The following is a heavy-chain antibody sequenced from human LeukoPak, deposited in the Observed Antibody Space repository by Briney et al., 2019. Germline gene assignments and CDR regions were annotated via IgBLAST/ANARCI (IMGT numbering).Heavy chain of an antibody. J-gene: IGHJ4*02. Sequence: GGSLRLSCAASGFPFSSYGMHWVRQAPGKGLEWVAVIWYDGSNKYYADSVKGRFTISGGNSKNTLYLQVNSLRAEDTAVYYCARDGSMVRGVIQYYFDYWGQGTLVTVSS. CDR1: GFPFSSYG. CDR3: ARDGSMVRGVIQYYFDY. CDR2: IWYDGSNK. V-gene: IGHV3-33*01. D-gene: IGHD3-10*01.